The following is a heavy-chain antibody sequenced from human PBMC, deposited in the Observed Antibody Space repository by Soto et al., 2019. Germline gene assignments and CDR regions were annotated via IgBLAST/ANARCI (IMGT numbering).Heavy chain of an antibody. D-gene: IGHD2-8*01. CDR1: GFIFTTYA. CDR2: VSGTGADT. V-gene: IGHV3-23*01. J-gene: IGHJ4*02. CDR3: ANVNGQAWSEGYYFAY. Sequence: EVQLLESGGGLVQPGGSLRLACAASGFIFTTYAMNWVRQAPGKGLAWVSFVSGTGADTYYADSVKGRFTISRDNSKTTLFLQMTSLRSEDTAVYSCANVNGQAWSEGYYFAYWGQGTLFTVSS.